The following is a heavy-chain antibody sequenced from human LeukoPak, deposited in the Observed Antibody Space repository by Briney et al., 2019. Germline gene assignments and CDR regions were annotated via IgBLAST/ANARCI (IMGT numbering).Heavy chain of an antibody. CDR2: INHSGGT. CDR1: GGSFSGYY. D-gene: IGHD5/OR15-5a*01. Sequence: SETLSLTCAVYGGSFSGYYWSWIRQPPGKGLEWIGEINHSGGTNYNPSLRSRVTISVDTSKNQFSLKLSSVTAADTAVYYCARGGSGSTWYYYYGMDVWGQGTTVTVSS. V-gene: IGHV4-34*01. J-gene: IGHJ6*02. CDR3: ARGGSGSTWYYYYGMDV.